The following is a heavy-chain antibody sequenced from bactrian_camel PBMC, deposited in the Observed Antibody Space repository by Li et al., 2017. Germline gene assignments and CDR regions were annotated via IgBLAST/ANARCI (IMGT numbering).Heavy chain of an antibody. J-gene: IGHJ4*01. CDR1: GYTFSSNC. CDR3: AADWRGYCRRGTRGPYEYTY. CDR2: ISSGGST. D-gene: IGHD1*01. Sequence: HVQLVESGGGLVQPGGSLRLSCAASGYTFSSNCMGWYRQGPRNECEQVSIISSGGSTYYADSVKGRFTISRDKTKNTVDLEMNSLKPEDTAMYYCAADWRGYCRRGTRGPYEYTYRGQGTQVTVS. V-gene: IGHV3S53*01.